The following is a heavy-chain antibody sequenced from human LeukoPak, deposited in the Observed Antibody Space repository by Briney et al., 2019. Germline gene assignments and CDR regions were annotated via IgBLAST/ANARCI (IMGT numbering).Heavy chain of an antibody. J-gene: IGHJ4*02. CDR2: VHLDGRT. CDR1: GGSVSSTNW. D-gene: IGHD6-25*01. CDR3: AREGGFYRPLDY. Sequence: PSETLSLTCGVSGGSVSSTNWWTWIRQPPGKGLEWIGEVHLDGRTNFNPSLKSRLTMSVDLSENHVSLKLTAVTAADTAVYYCAREGGFYRPLDYSGQGTLVTVSS. V-gene: IGHV4-4*02.